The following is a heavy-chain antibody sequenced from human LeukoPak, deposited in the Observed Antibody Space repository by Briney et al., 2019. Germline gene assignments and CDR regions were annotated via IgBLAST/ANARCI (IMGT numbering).Heavy chain of an antibody. Sequence: ASVKVSCKLSGNTLRELPIQWVRQAAEKGLEWMAGFDPENAEIVYAQKFQGRVTMTEDTSTNTAYMELTSLTSDDTALYYCATRGSDFWSGFDYWGQGTQVTVSS. CDR1: GNTLRELP. CDR2: FDPENAEI. J-gene: IGHJ4*02. CDR3: ATRGSDFWSGFDY. V-gene: IGHV1-24*01. D-gene: IGHD3-3*01.